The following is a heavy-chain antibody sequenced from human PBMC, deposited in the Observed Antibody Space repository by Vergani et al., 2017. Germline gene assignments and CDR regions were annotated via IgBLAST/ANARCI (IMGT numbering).Heavy chain of an antibody. CDR1: GFTFSSHA. CDR2: IKNTGDST. J-gene: IGHJ6*03. V-gene: IGHV3-23*01. CDR3: ARDFLTGGTTLEYYYLCV. D-gene: IGHD1-1*01. Sequence: EVQLLQSEGAVVQPGGSLRLSCVASGFTFSSHAMSWVRQGHGQGLEWVSSIKNTGDSTNYADSVKGRFTISSANSKNTLYLQMNSLIVEDTAVYYCARDFLTGGTTLEYYYLCVWGKGTTVTVSS.